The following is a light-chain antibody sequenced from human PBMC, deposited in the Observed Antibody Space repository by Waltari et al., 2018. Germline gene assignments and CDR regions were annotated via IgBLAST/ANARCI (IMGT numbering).Light chain of an antibody. CDR1: DRIATSY. CDR2: GGS. J-gene: IGKJ1*01. CDR3: QQYVSSLWT. Sequence: EIVLTQSPGTLSLSPGERVTLSCRASDRIATSYLAWYQHKAGRAPRLLIYGGSTRAAGIADRFSGTASGADFNLTISRLEPSDVATYYCQQYVSSLWTFGQGTRVEIK. V-gene: IGKV3-20*01.